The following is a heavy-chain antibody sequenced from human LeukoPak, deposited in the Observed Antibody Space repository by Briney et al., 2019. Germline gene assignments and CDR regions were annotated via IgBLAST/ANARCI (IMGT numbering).Heavy chain of an antibody. CDR1: GFTFSSYW. D-gene: IGHD2-15*01. CDR3: ARDRGRSGGGVLDI. V-gene: IGHV3-74*01. J-gene: IGHJ3*02. Sequence: GGSLRLSCAASGFTFSSYWMHWVRQAPGKGLVWVSRINSDGSSTTYADSVKGRFTISRGNAKNTLYLQMNSLRAEDTAVYYCARDRGRSGGGVLDIWGQGTMVIVSS. CDR2: INSDGSST.